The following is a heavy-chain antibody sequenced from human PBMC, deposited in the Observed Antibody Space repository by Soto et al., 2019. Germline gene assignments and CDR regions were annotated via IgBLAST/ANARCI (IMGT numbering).Heavy chain of an antibody. D-gene: IGHD2-2*02. J-gene: IGHJ4*02. CDR1: GYSFSNYA. CDR2: INTGNGNT. V-gene: IGHV1-3*04. Sequence: ASLKVSCKASGYSFSNYAMHWVRQAPGQRPEWMGWINTGNGNTKYSEKFQGRATITRDTSANTAYMELSSLGSDDTAVYYCARAGEDCSTARCYMIYYWGQGTQVTVSS. CDR3: ARAGEDCSTARCYMIYY.